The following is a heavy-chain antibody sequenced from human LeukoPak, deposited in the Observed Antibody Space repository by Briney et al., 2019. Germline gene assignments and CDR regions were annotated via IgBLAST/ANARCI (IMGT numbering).Heavy chain of an antibody. V-gene: IGHV4-30-2*01. CDR1: GGSISSGGYS. Sequence: SETLSLTCAVSGGSISSGGYSWSWIRQPPGKGLEWIGNIYHDGNTYYNPSLKSRVTISVDTSKSQFSLKLNSVTAADTAIYYCARGEGIWGQGTLVTVSS. J-gene: IGHJ4*02. CDR2: IYHDGNT. CDR3: ARGEGI. D-gene: IGHD3-10*01.